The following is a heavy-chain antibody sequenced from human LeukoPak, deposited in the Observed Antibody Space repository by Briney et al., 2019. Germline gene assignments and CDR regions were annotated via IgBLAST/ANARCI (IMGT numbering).Heavy chain of an antibody. J-gene: IGHJ4*02. CDR1: GFTFSSYE. Sequence: GGSLRLSCAASGFTFSSYEMNWVRQAPGKGLEWVSYISSSGSTIYYADSVKGRFTISRDNAKNSLYLQMNSLRAEDTAVYYCARQYCSGGSCGLDYWGQGTLVTVSP. CDR2: ISSSGSTI. D-gene: IGHD2-15*01. V-gene: IGHV3-48*03. CDR3: ARQYCSGGSCGLDY.